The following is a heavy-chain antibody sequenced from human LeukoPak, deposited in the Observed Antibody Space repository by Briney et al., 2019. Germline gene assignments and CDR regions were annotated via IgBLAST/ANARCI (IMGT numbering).Heavy chain of an antibody. Sequence: GGSLRLSCAASGFTFSSYEMNWVRQAPGKGLEWVSYISSSSSYIYYADSVKGRFTISRDNAKNSLYLQMNSLRAEDTAVYYCARLYGDYYNWFDPWGQGTLVTVSS. J-gene: IGHJ5*02. CDR3: ARLYGDYYNWFDP. CDR2: ISSSSSYI. V-gene: IGHV3-21*05. CDR1: GFTFSSYE. D-gene: IGHD4-17*01.